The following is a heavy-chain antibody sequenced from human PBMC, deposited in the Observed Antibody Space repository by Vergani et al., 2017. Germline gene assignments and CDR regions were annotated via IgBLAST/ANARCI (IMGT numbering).Heavy chain of an antibody. V-gene: IGHV3-30-3*01. CDR1: GFTFSSYA. D-gene: IGHD3-10*01. J-gene: IGHJ3*02. CDR2: ISYDGSNK. Sequence: VQLVESGGGLVKPGGSLRLSCAASGFTFSSYAMHWVRQAPGKGLEWVAVISYDGSNKYYADSVKGRFTISRDNSKNTLYLQMNSLRAEDTAVYYCARDLGYYGSGKTSAFDIWGQGTMVTVSS. CDR3: ARDLGYYGSGKTSAFDI.